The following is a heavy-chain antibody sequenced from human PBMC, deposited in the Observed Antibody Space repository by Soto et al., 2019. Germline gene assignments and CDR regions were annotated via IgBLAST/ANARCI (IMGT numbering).Heavy chain of an antibody. V-gene: IGHV1-18*01. D-gene: IGHD6-6*01. CDR2: VSAHNGNT. J-gene: IGHJ4*01. CDR3: ARGRDGDY. Sequence: QVHLVQSGTEVKKPGASVKVSCKASGYTFTSYGITWVRQAPGQGLEWMGWVSAHNGNTDYAEKIQGRVIVTRDTATSTAYMELRSLRSDDTAVYYCARGRDGDYWGHGALVTVSS. CDR1: GYTFTSYG.